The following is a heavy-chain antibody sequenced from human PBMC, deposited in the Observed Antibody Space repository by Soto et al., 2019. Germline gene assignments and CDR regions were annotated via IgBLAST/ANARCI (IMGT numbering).Heavy chain of an antibody. CDR1: GGSCSGYD. CDR3: ARGRVVTICGVCWFDP. CDR2: INHSGST. D-gene: IGHD3-3*01. J-gene: IGHJ5*02. V-gene: IGHV4-34*01. Sequence: SETLRPTDDIYGGSCSGYDWSWIREPPGKGLEWIGEINHSGSTNYNPSLKSRVTISVDTSKNQFSLKLSSVTAADTAVYYCARGRVVTICGVCWFDPWGQGTLVTVSS.